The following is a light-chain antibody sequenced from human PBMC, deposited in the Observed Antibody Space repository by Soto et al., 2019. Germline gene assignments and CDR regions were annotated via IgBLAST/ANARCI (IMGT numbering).Light chain of an antibody. CDR1: QSLLHITGETF. J-gene: IGKJ5*01. CDR2: EVS. CDR3: LQSTQLPPT. Sequence: DVVMTQTPLSLSVAPGQPASISCKASQSLLHITGETFLFWYLQKPGQSPQLLIYEVSTRESGVPDRFSGSGSGTEFTLEISRVEPDDVGIYYCLQSTQLPPTFGQGTRLG. V-gene: IGKV2D-29*02.